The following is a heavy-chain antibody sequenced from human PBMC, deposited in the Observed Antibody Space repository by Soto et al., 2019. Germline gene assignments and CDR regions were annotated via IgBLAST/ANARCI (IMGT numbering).Heavy chain of an antibody. D-gene: IGHD5-18*01. CDR3: ARHHLSRTHGYSYGPADYYYGMDV. CDR1: GYSFTSYW. J-gene: IGHJ6*02. Sequence: PGESLKISCKGSGYSFTSYWIGWVRQMPGKGLEWMGIIYPGDSDTRYSPSFQGQVTISADKSISTAYLQWSSLKASDTAMYYCARHHLSRTHGYSYGPADYYYGMDVWGQGTTVTVSS. CDR2: IYPGDSDT. V-gene: IGHV5-51*01.